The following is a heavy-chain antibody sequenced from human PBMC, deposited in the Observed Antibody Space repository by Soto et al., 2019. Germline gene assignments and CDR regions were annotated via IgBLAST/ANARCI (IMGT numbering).Heavy chain of an antibody. D-gene: IGHD2-2*01. V-gene: IGHV3-33*01. CDR1: GFTFSSYG. Sequence: HPGGSLRLSCAASGFTFSSYGMHWVRQAPGKGLEWVAVIWYDGSNKYYADSVKGRFTISRDNSKNTLYLQMNSLRAEDTVLYYCAREMGVVPAAIYYYYGMDVWGQGTTVTVSS. CDR3: AREMGVVPAAIYYYYGMDV. CDR2: IWYDGSNK. J-gene: IGHJ6*02.